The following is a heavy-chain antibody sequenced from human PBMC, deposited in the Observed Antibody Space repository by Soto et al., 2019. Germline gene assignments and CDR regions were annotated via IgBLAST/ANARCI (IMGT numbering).Heavy chain of an antibody. CDR3: GRNAIFVRGVPDEY. V-gene: IGHV3-74*03. CDR1: GFTFTAYW. Sequence: GWALRLSCPATGFTFTAYWVHLCRQAPGKGLEWVARFKSDGCGTTYTDSVKGRFSISRDNAKNTVYLQMDNLRVEDTAVYYCGRNAIFVRGVPDEYWGQGT. D-gene: IGHD3-10*02. CDR2: FKSDGCGT. J-gene: IGHJ4*02.